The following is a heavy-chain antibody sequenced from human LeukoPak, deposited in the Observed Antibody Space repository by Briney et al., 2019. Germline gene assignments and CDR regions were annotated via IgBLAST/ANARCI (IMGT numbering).Heavy chain of an antibody. J-gene: IGHJ6*02. Sequence: ASVTVSCKASGYTFTSYYMHWVRQAPGQGREWVGIINPSGGSTSYAQKFQGRVTMTRDTSTSTVYMELSSLRSEDTAVYYCARDRDILTSMDVWGQGTTVTVSS. CDR1: GYTFTSYY. CDR3: ARDRDILTSMDV. D-gene: IGHD3-9*01. CDR2: INPSGGST. V-gene: IGHV1-46*01.